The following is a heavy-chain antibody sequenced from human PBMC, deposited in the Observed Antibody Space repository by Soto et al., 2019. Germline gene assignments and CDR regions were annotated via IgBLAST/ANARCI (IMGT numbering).Heavy chain of an antibody. V-gene: IGHV3-30-3*01. CDR3: ARGDNTGYYYYYYGMDV. Sequence: PGGSQRLSCTASGFTFSSYAMHWVRQAPGKGLVWVAVISYDGSNKYYADSVKGRFTISRGNSKNTLYLQMNSLRAEDTAVYYCARGDNTGYYYYYYGMDVWGQGTTVTVSS. CDR1: GFTFSSYA. D-gene: IGHD2-15*01. CDR2: ISYDGSNK. J-gene: IGHJ6*02.